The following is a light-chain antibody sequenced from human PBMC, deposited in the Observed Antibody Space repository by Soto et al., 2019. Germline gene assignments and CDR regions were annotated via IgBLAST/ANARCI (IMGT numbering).Light chain of an antibody. V-gene: IGKV1-9*01. CDR2: AAF. Sequence: DIQLTQSPSFLSASVGDRVTITCRASQGSNNYLGWYQQKPWKAPKLLIYAAFPLQSGVPSRFSDSGSETEFTLTISSLQPEDFATYYCQQLNSYPITFGPGTKVDI. J-gene: IGKJ3*01. CDR1: QGSNNY. CDR3: QQLNSYPIT.